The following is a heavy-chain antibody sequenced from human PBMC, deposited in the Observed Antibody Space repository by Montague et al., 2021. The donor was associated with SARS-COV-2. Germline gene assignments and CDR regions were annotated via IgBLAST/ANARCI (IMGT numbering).Heavy chain of an antibody. Sequence: QSGAEVKKPGESLKISCKGSGYSFISYWIGWVRQMPGKGLEWMGIIYPGDSETRYSPSFQGQVTISADKSISTAYLQWSSLKASDTAMYYCVRLGGLRDYCCYGMDVWGQGTTVTVSS. CDR1: GYSFISYW. V-gene: IGHV5-51*01. D-gene: IGHD5-12*01. CDR2: IYPGDSET. J-gene: IGHJ6*02. CDR3: VRLGGLRDYCCYGMDV.